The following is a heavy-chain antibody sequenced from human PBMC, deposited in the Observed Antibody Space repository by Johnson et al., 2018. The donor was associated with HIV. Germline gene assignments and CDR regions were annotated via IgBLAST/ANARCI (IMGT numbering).Heavy chain of an antibody. J-gene: IGHJ3*02. CDR1: GFTFDNYA. CDR3: EKDRGVYPAGLGDYSLNAFDI. Sequence: VQLVESGGGLVQPGRSLRLSCAASGFTFDNYAMHWVRQAPGKGLEWVSGITWNSGSIGYADSVKGRFTISRDNAKNSLYLQMNSLRPEDMALYYCEKDRGVYPAGLGDYSLNAFDIWGQGTMVTVSS. CDR2: ITWNSGSI. V-gene: IGHV3-9*03. D-gene: IGHD3-16*01.